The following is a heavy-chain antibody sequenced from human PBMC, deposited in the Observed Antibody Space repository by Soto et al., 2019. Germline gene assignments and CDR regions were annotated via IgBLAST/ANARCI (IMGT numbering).Heavy chain of an antibody. J-gene: IGHJ4*02. V-gene: IGHV1-46*02. CDR1: GYNFNQYY. CDR3: ARGPEDRDVPRWDH. Sequence: QVQLVQSGPEVRKPGASVRLSCATSGYNFNQYYIHWVRPAPGQGLEWMGIINLRGGTTEYAHNFRGRVTVTGDTSTRTAYMELSSLRSEDTAVYFCARGPEDRDVPRWDHWGQGTLSTVSS. D-gene: IGHD1-26*01. CDR2: INLRGGTT.